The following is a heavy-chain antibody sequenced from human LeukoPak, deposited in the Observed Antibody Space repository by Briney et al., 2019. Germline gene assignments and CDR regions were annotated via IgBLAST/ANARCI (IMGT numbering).Heavy chain of an antibody. CDR1: GFTVSSNY. CDR3: ASGVGARGYYFDY. J-gene: IGHJ4*02. V-gene: IGHV3-66*01. D-gene: IGHD1-26*01. CDR2: IYSGGST. Sequence: GGSLRLSCAASGFTVSSNYMSWVRQAPGKGLEWVPVIYSGGSTYYADSVKGRLTISRDNSKNTLYLQMNSLRAEDTAVYYCASGVGARGYYFDYWGQGTLVTVSS.